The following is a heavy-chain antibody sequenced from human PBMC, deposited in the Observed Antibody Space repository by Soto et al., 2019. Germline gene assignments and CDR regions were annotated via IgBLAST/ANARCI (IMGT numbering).Heavy chain of an antibody. CDR2: INNGGGT. Sequence: ASVRVSCKASQYTFTNYCLHWVRQAPGRRPEWMGWINNGGGTIYAQKFQGRLTMTRDTSITTAYMELSRLNSDDTAFYYCATSSDWSPLLDYPGQRTLVTVSA. CDR1: QYTFTNYC. V-gene: IGHV1-2*02. CDR3: ATSSDWSPLLDY. J-gene: IGHJ4*02. D-gene: IGHD6-19*01.